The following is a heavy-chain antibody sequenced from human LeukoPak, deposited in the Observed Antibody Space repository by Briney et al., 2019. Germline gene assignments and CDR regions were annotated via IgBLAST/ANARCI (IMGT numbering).Heavy chain of an antibody. Sequence: GESLKISCKGCGYSFTRYWIGWVRQMPGKGLEWMGIIYPGDSDTRYSPSFQGQVTISADKSISTAYLQWSSLKASDTAMYYCASTLYGSGSYSPPMGDYYGMDVWGQGTTVTVSS. J-gene: IGHJ6*02. CDR3: ASTLYGSGSYSPPMGDYYGMDV. V-gene: IGHV5-51*01. CDR1: GYSFTRYW. CDR2: IYPGDSDT. D-gene: IGHD3-10*01.